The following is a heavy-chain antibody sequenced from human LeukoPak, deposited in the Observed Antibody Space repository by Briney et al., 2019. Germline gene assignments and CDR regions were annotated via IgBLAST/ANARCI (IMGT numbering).Heavy chain of an antibody. CDR1: EFTFVRYA. Sequence: SGGSLRLSCAASEFTFVRYAMTWVRQAPGKGLEWVSYISSSSFKIGYADSVKGRFTISRDNSKNSLYLQMDSLRVEDTAVYYCVRDPSYGSSWYYYMDAWGKGTTVTVSS. CDR3: VRDPSYGSSWYYYMDA. J-gene: IGHJ6*03. D-gene: IGHD6-13*01. CDR2: ISSSSFKI. V-gene: IGHV3-48*04.